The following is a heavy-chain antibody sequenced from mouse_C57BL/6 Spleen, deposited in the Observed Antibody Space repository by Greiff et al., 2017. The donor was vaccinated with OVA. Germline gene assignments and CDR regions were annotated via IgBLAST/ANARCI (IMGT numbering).Heavy chain of an antibody. Sequence: QVQLQQSGAELVKPGASVKISCKASGYAFSSYWMNWVKQRPGKGLEWIGQIYPGDGDTNYNGKFKGKATLTADKSSSTAYMQLSSLTSEDSAVYFCARVVYYGTPGAMDYWGQGTSVTVSS. D-gene: IGHD2-1*01. CDR2: IYPGDGDT. CDR3: ARVVYYGTPGAMDY. V-gene: IGHV1-80*01. J-gene: IGHJ4*01. CDR1: GYAFSSYW.